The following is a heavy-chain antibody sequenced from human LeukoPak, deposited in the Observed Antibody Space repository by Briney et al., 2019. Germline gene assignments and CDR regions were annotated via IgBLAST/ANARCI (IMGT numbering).Heavy chain of an antibody. CDR2: ISAYNGNT. CDR3: ARGVFMSSTSDFDY. V-gene: IGHV1-18*01. J-gene: IGHJ4*02. Sequence: GASVKVSCKASGYTFTSYGISWVRQAPGQGLEWMGWISAYNGNTNYAQKLQGRVTMTTDTSTSTAYVELRSLRSDDTAVYYCARGVFMSSTSDFDYWGQGTLVTVSS. CDR1: GYTFTSYG. D-gene: IGHD2-2*01.